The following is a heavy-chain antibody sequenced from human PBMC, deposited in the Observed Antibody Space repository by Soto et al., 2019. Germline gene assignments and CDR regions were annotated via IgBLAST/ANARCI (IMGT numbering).Heavy chain of an antibody. J-gene: IGHJ4*02. CDR2: IDPDSGGT. CDR3: RVTVVSEVDY. Sequence: QVQLVQSGAEVKKPGASVKVSCRTSGYTFSGFYIHWVRQAPGQGLESIGWIDPDSGGTDYAQKFQGRVTRTRDTSITTAYMELSRLRSDDTAVNYCRVTVVSEVDYWAQGPLAT. CDR1: GYTFSGFY. D-gene: IGHD2-21*02. V-gene: IGHV1-2*02.